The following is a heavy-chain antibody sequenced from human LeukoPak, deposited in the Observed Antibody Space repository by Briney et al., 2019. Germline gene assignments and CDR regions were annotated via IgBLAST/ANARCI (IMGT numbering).Heavy chain of an antibody. CDR1: GGPISGYY. CDR2: IFYTGLT. Sequence: PSETLSLTCTVSGGPISGYYWSWFRLPPGTGLEWIGFIFYTGLTKYKPSLKSRVSISVDTPSNQFSLSLSSVTAADTAVYYCARHRGISGSHDAFDIWGQGIMVTVSS. J-gene: IGHJ3*02. V-gene: IGHV4-59*08. D-gene: IGHD3-10*01. CDR3: ARHRGISGSHDAFDI.